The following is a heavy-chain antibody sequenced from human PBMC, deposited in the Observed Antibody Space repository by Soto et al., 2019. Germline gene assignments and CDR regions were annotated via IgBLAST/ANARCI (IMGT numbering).Heavy chain of an antibody. CDR3: ARDDEYSGNGMDV. V-gene: IGHV3-33*01. CDR1: GFTFSNYG. Sequence: QVQLVESGGGVVQPGRSLRLSCAASGFTFSNYGMHWVRQAPGKGLEWVAVILNDGSNRYHADSVKDRFTISRDNSKNMLYLQRNSLRAEDTAGYYCARDDEYSGNGMDVWGQGTTVTVS. D-gene: IGHD3-10*01. CDR2: ILNDGSNR. J-gene: IGHJ6*02.